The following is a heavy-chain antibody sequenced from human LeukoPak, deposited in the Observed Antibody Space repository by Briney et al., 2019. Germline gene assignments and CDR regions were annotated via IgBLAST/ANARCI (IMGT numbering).Heavy chain of an antibody. Sequence: GGSLRLSCVASGFTFSTYWMHWVRQAPGKGLEWVSRINPDGSTTNYADSVKGRFTISRDNAKNTLYVQMNSLRAEDTAVYYCARGAASVPYCSSTSCYIVDVWGEGTTVIVSS. D-gene: IGHD2-2*02. J-gene: IGHJ6*04. V-gene: IGHV3-74*01. CDR2: INPDGSTT. CDR1: GFTFSTYW. CDR3: ARGAASVPYCSSTSCYIVDV.